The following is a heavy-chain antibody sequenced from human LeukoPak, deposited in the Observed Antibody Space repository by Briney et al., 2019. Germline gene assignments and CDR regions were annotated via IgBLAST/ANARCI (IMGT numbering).Heavy chain of an antibody. CDR1: GFTFSSSA. CDR2: ISNNGGYT. Sequence: GGSLRLSCAAPGFTFSSSAMSWVRQAPGKGLEWVSAISNNGGYTYYADSVQGRFTISRDNSKSTLCLQMNSLRAEDTAVYYCAKQLGYCSDGSCYFPYWGQGTLVTVSS. CDR3: AKQLGYCSDGSCYFPY. D-gene: IGHD2-15*01. J-gene: IGHJ4*02. V-gene: IGHV3-23*01.